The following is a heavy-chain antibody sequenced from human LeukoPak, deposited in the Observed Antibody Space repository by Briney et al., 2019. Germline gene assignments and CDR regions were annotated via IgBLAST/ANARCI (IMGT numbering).Heavy chain of an antibody. CDR3: ARQRLQLAFDY. CDR1: GGSISSYY. V-gene: IGHV4-59*08. D-gene: IGHD6-13*01. CDR2: IYYSGST. Sequence: SETLSLTCTVSGGSISSYYWSWIRQPPGKGLEWIGYIYYSGSTNYNPSLKSRVTISVDTSKNQFSLKLSSVTAADTAVYFFARQRLQLAFDYWGQGTLVTVSS. J-gene: IGHJ4*02.